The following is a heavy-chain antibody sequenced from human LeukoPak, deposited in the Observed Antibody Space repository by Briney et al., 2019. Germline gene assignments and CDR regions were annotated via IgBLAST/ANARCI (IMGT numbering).Heavy chain of an antibody. V-gene: IGHV3-48*03. Sequence: GGSLRLSCAASGFTFSTYEMNWVRQAPGKGLEWVSYISSSGSIMYYADSVKGRFTISRDNAKNSLFLQMNSLRAEDTAVYYCARVRCSSNSCFPDYWGQGTLVTVSS. D-gene: IGHD2-2*01. CDR3: ARVRCSSNSCFPDY. CDR1: GFTFSTYE. J-gene: IGHJ4*02. CDR2: ISSSGSIM.